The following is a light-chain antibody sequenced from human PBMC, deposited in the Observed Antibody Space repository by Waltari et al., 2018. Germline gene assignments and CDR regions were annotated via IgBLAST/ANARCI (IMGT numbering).Light chain of an antibody. V-gene: IGKV3-20*01. CDR1: PSVSSSY. J-gene: IGKJ2*01. CDR3: QQYGRSPYT. Sequence: EIVLTQSPGTLSLSPGERATLSCRASPSVSSSYLAWYQQKPGQAPWLLIYGASSRATGIPDRFSGSGSGTDFTLTISRLEPEDFVVYYCQQYGRSPYTFGQGTKLEIK. CDR2: GAS.